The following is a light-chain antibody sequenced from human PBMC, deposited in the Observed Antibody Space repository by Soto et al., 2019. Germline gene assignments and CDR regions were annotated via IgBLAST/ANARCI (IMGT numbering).Light chain of an antibody. V-gene: IGKV3-20*01. Sequence: EIVLTQSPATLSSFPGERATLYCRASQSVSNNYLAWYQQKPGQAPRPLISAASRRATGVPDRFSGSGSGTDFTLTISRLEPEDFAVYYCQQYGTLTWTFGQGTKGDIK. CDR2: AAS. CDR3: QQYGTLTWT. CDR1: QSVSNNY. J-gene: IGKJ1*01.